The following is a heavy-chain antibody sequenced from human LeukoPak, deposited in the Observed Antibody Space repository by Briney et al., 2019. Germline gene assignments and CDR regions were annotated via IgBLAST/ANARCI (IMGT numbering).Heavy chain of an antibody. CDR1: GGTFSSYA. CDR3: ARDYDILTGYNYDAFDI. J-gene: IGHJ3*02. Sequence: GASVKVSCKASGGTFSSYAISWVRQAPGQGLEWMGGIIPIFGTANYAQKFQGRVTITADESTSTAYMELSSLRSEGTAVYYCARDYDILTGYNYDAFDIWGQGTMVTVSS. CDR2: IIPIFGTA. D-gene: IGHD3-9*01. V-gene: IGHV1-69*13.